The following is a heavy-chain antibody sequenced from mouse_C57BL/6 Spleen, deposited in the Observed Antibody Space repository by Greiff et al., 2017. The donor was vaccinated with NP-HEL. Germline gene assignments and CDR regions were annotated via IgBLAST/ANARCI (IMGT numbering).Heavy chain of an antibody. Sequence: VNVVESGGGLVKPGGSLKLSCAASGFTFSSYTMSWVRQTPEKRLEWVATISGGGGNTYYPDSVKGRFTISRDNAKNTLYLQMSSLRSEDTALYYCASYYYGSSYDWYFDVWGTGTTVTVSS. J-gene: IGHJ1*03. D-gene: IGHD1-1*01. V-gene: IGHV5-9*01. CDR2: ISGGGGNT. CDR1: GFTFSSYT. CDR3: ASYYYGSSYDWYFDV.